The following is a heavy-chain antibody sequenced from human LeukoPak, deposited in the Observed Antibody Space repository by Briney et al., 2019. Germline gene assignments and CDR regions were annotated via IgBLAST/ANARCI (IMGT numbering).Heavy chain of an antibody. J-gene: IGHJ4*02. CDR2: IIPIFGTA. V-gene: IGHV1-69*05. Sequence: SVKVSCKASGGTFSSYAISWVRQAPGQGLEWMGGIIPIFGTANYAQEFQGRVTITTDESTSTAYMELSSLRSEDTAVYYCAREVVGATTKGAYDYWGQGTLVTVSS. D-gene: IGHD1-26*01. CDR1: GGTFSSYA. CDR3: AREVVGATTKGAYDY.